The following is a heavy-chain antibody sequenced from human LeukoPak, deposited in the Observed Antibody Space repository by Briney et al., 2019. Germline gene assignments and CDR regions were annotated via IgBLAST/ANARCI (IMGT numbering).Heavy chain of an antibody. J-gene: IGHJ4*02. Sequence: GGSLRLSCAASGFTFSSYSMTWVRQAPGKGLEWVSSISSSSSYIYYADSVKGRFTISRDNAKNSLYLQMNSLRAEDTAVYYCARDSPGSYYNVWGQGTLVTVSS. V-gene: IGHV3-21*01. CDR3: ARDSPGSYYNV. D-gene: IGHD3-10*01. CDR2: ISSSSSYI. CDR1: GFTFSSYS.